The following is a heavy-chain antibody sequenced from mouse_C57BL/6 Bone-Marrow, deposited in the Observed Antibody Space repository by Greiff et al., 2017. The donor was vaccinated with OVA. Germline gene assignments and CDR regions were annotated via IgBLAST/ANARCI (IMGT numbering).Heavy chain of an antibody. V-gene: IGHV3-6*01. CDR1: GYSITSGYY. CDR3: ARGGYYGSSYRSFAY. CDR2: ISYDGSN. J-gene: IGHJ3*01. Sequence: VQLKESGPGLVKPSQSLSLTCSVTGYSITSGYYWNWIRQFPGNKLEWMGYISYDGSNNYNPSLKNRISITRDTSKNQFFLKLNSVTTEDTATYYCARGGYYGSSYRSFAYWGQGTLVTVSA. D-gene: IGHD1-1*01.